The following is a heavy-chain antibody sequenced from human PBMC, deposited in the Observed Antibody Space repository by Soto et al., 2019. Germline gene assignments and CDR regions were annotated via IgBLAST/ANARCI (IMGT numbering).Heavy chain of an antibody. V-gene: IGHV3-7*04. Sequence: EVQLVESGGGLVQPGGSLRLSCAASGFTFSRYWRNWVRQAPGKGLEWVANIQQDGSEKYYMDSVKGRFTISRDNAKNSLYLQMNSLRAEDTAVYYCARHVATAADYWGQGTLVTVSS. CDR1: GFTFSRYW. CDR2: IQQDGSEK. J-gene: IGHJ4*02. D-gene: IGHD6-13*01. CDR3: ARHVATAADY.